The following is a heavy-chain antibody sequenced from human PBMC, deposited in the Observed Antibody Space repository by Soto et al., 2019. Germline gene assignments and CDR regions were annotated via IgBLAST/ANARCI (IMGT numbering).Heavy chain of an antibody. Sequence: SETLSLTCIVSGDSVSSGSYYWSWIRQPPGKGLEWIGYIYYSGNTNYNPSLKSRVTILVETSKNHFSLRLSSVTAADTAVYYCARVYRDCIGNSCYPRWFDSWGQGTLVTVSS. CDR3: ARVYRDCIGNSCYPRWFDS. CDR2: IYYSGNT. D-gene: IGHD2-2*01. CDR1: GDSVSSGSYY. V-gene: IGHV4-61*03. J-gene: IGHJ5*01.